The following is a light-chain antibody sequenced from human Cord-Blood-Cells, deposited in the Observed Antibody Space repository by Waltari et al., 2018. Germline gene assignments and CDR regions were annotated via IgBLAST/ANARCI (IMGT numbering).Light chain of an antibody. V-gene: IGLV2-11*01. CDR3: CSYAGSYTNWV. J-gene: IGLJ3*02. Sequence: QSALTQPRSVSGSPGQSVTISCTGTSSDVGGYNYVSWYQQHPGKAPKLMIYDVSKRPSGVPNRFSGSKYGTTASLTISGLQAEDEADYYCCSYAGSYTNWVFGGGTKLTVL. CDR1: SSDVGGYNY. CDR2: DVS.